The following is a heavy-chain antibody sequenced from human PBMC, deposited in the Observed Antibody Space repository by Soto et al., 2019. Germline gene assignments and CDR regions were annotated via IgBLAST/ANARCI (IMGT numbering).Heavy chain of an antibody. D-gene: IGHD5-12*01. J-gene: IGHJ6*02. CDR2: INSDGSST. CDR1: GFTFSSYW. CDR3: ARDHPIDGYNWGLYYYYYGMDV. V-gene: IGHV3-74*01. Sequence: PGGSLRLSCAASGFTFSSYWMHWVRQAPGKGLVWVSRINSDGSSTSYADSVKGRFTISRDNAKNTLYLQMNSLRAEDTAVYYCARDHPIDGYNWGLYYYYYGMDVWGQGTTVTVSS.